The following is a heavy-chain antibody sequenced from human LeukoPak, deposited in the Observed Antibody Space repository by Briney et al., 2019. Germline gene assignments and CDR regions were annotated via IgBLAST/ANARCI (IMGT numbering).Heavy chain of an antibody. J-gene: IGHJ3*02. CDR2: INHSGST. CDR1: GGSFSGFY. D-gene: IGHD3-3*01. CDR3: ARGMNFGVVIPRAFDI. Sequence: KTSETLSLTCAVSGGSFSGFYWSWIRQPPGKGLEWIGEINHSGSTNYNPSLKSRVTISVDTSKNQFSLKLSSVTAADTAVYYCARGMNFGVVIPRAFDIRGQGTMVTVSS. V-gene: IGHV4-34*01.